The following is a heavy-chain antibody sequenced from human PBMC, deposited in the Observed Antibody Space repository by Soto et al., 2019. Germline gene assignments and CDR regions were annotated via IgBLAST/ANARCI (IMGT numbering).Heavy chain of an antibody. CDR2: ISGSGGST. V-gene: IGHV3-23*01. D-gene: IGHD1-26*01. J-gene: IGHJ4*02. CDR3: ARRGSGSYYDY. Sequence: EVQLLESGGGLVQPGGSLRLSCAASGFTFSSYAMRWVRQAPGKGLEWVAAISGSGGSTYYADSVKGRFTISRDNSKNTVYRQRNSLRGEDSAVYYCARRGSGSYYDYWGQGTLVTVSS. CDR1: GFTFSSYA.